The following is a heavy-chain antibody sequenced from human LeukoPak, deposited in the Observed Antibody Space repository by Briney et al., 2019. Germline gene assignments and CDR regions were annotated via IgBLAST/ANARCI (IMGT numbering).Heavy chain of an antibody. J-gene: IGHJ6*03. Sequence: SVKVSCKASGGTFSSYAISWVRQAPGQGLEWMGGIIPIFGTANYAQKFQGRVTITADKSTSTAYMELSSLRSEDTAVYYCARGVESSGYTYYYYYYMDVWGKGTTVTVSS. CDR3: ARGVESSGYTYYYYYYMDV. D-gene: IGHD3-22*01. CDR1: GGTFSSYA. V-gene: IGHV1-69*06. CDR2: IIPIFGTA.